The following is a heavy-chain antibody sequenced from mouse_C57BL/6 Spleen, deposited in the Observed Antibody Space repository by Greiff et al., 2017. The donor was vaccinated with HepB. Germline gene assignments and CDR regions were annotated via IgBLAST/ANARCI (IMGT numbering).Heavy chain of an antibody. CDR3: ARHEIYYYGSSYYFDY. J-gene: IGHJ2*01. V-gene: IGHV1-62-2*01. CDR2: FYPGSGSM. D-gene: IGHD1-1*01. Sequence: VQLQESGAELVKPGTSVKLSCKASGYTFTEYTIHWVKQRSGQGLEWIGWFYPGSGSMKYNEKFKDKATLTADKSSSTVYMELSRLTSEDSAVYFCARHEIYYYGSSYYFDYWGQGTTLTVSS. CDR1: GYTFTEYT.